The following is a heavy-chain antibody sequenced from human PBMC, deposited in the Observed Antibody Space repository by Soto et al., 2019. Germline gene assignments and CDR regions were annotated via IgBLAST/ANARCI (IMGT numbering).Heavy chain of an antibody. CDR2: ISAYNGNT. Sequence: ASVKVSCKASGYTFTSYGISWVRQAPGQGLEWMGWISAYNGNTNYAQKLQGRVTMTTDTSTSTAYMELRSLRSDDTAVYYCARALEEQLGGPNWFDPWGQGTLVNVSS. CDR1: GYTFTSYG. D-gene: IGHD6-6*01. J-gene: IGHJ5*02. CDR3: ARALEEQLGGPNWFDP. V-gene: IGHV1-18*01.